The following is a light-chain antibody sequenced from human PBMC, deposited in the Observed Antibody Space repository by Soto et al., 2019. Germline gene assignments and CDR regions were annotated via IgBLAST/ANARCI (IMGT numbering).Light chain of an antibody. CDR1: SSDVGSYNL. J-gene: IGLJ1*01. CDR3: CSYAGSSTFSLYV. V-gene: IGLV2-23*03. Sequence: QSALTQPASVSGSPGQSITISCTGTSSDVGSYNLVSWYQQHPGKATKLMNYEGSKRPSGVSNRLSGSKSGNTASLTISGFQAEDEADYYCCSYAGSSTFSLYVFGTGTKVTVL. CDR2: EGS.